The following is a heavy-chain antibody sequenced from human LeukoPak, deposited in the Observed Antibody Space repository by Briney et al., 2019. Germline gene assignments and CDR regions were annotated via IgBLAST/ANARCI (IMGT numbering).Heavy chain of an antibody. CDR1: GYTLTELS. CDR3: ATGGPYCGGDCYPPHYFDY. J-gene: IGHJ4*02. D-gene: IGHD2-21*02. Sequence: ASVRVSCKVSGYTLTELSMHWVRQAPGKGLEWMGGFDPEDGETIYAQKFQGRVTMTEDTSTDTAYMELSSLRSEDTAVYYCATGGPYCGGDCYPPHYFDYWGQGTLVTVSS. V-gene: IGHV1-24*01. CDR2: FDPEDGET.